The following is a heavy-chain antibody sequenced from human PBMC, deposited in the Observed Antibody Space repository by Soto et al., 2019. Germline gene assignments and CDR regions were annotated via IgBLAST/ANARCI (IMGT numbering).Heavy chain of an antibody. Sequence: EVQLVESGGGLVQPGGSLRLSCAASGFTFSSYEMNWVRQAPGKELEWVSYISSSGSTIYYADSVKGRFTISRDNAKNSLYLQMNSLRAEDTAVYYCARDRFGVVEYSSSSGMHNYYYYGMDVWGQGTTVTVSS. V-gene: IGHV3-48*03. D-gene: IGHD6-6*01. CDR1: GFTFSSYE. CDR3: ARDRFGVVEYSSSSGMHNYYYYGMDV. J-gene: IGHJ6*02. CDR2: ISSSGSTI.